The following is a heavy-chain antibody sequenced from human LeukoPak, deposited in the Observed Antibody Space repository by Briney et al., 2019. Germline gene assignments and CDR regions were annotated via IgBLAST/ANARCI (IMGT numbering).Heavy chain of an antibody. CDR3: ARTSAGPYSYGPVQFDP. J-gene: IGHJ5*02. CDR1: GGTFSSYA. D-gene: IGHD5-18*01. Sequence: SVRVSCKASGGTFSSYAISWVRQAPGQGLEWMGGIIPIFGTANYAQKFQGRVTITTDESTSTAYMELSSLRSEDTAVYYCARTSAGPYSYGPVQFDPWGQGTLVTVSS. CDR2: IIPIFGTA. V-gene: IGHV1-69*05.